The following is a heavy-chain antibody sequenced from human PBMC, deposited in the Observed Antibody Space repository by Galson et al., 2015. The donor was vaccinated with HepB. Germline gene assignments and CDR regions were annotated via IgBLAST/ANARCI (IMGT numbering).Heavy chain of an antibody. D-gene: IGHD3-16*02. CDR3: ARDRTRGGVIANLFDG. V-gene: IGHV3-33*01. CDR2: IWYDGSKK. CDR1: GFTFSNYA. Sequence: LRLSCAVSGFTFSNYAMHWVRQAPGKGLEWVAMIWYDGSKKYHADSVKGRFTISRDNSKNTLNLQMYSLRVEDTAVYFCARDRTRGGVIANLFDGWGQGTLVTVSS. J-gene: IGHJ4*02.